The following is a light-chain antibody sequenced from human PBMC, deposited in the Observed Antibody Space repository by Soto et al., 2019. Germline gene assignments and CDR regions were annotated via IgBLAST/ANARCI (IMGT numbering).Light chain of an antibody. CDR1: QTISTW. Sequence: DIQVTQSPPTLSASVGDRVTITCRASQTISTWMAWYQQKPGKAPKLLVYDASTLQSGVASRFSGSGSATEFTLIISGMPPDDSATYYCQHYTNTNNPWMVGQWTKVDIK. J-gene: IGKJ1*01. CDR2: DAS. CDR3: QHYTNTNNPWM. V-gene: IGKV1-5*01.